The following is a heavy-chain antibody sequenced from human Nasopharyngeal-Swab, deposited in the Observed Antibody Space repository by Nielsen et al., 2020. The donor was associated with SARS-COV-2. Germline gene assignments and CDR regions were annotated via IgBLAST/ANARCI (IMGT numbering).Heavy chain of an antibody. Sequence: SETLPLTCAVSGASISSDYWGWIRQPPGKGLEWIGCVSYSGRTDYNPSLKSRVTISIDTSKKHFSLVLSSLTAADTALYYCTRGSLRTATDCWGQGTLVTVSS. CDR1: GASISSDY. J-gene: IGHJ4*02. D-gene: IGHD4-17*01. V-gene: IGHV4-59*12. CDR2: VSYSGRT. CDR3: TRGSLRTATDC.